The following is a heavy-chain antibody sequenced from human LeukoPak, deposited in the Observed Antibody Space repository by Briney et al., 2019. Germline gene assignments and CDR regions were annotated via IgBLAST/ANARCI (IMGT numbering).Heavy chain of an antibody. CDR3: AKDRRSMVVTPSWAFDI. J-gene: IGHJ3*02. Sequence: GGSLRHSCAASGFTFSNYAMSWVRQAPGKGLEWVSAISGGSSSTYYADSVKGRFTISRDKSKNTLSLQLNSLRAEDTALYYCAKDRRSMVVTPSWAFDIWGQGTLVTVSS. CDR1: GFTFSNYA. CDR2: ISGGSSST. D-gene: IGHD4-23*01. V-gene: IGHV3-23*01.